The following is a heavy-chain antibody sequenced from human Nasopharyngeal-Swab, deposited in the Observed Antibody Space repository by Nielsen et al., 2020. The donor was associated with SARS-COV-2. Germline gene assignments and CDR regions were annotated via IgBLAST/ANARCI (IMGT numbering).Heavy chain of an antibody. Sequence: SETLSLTCAVYGGSFSGYYWSWTRQPPGKGLEWIGEINHSGSTNYNPSLKSRVTISVDTSKNQFSLKLSSVTAADTAVYYCARQDYVFDYWGQGTLVTVSS. CDR3: ARQDYVFDY. CDR1: GGSFSGYY. V-gene: IGHV4-34*01. D-gene: IGHD4-17*01. CDR2: INHSGST. J-gene: IGHJ4*02.